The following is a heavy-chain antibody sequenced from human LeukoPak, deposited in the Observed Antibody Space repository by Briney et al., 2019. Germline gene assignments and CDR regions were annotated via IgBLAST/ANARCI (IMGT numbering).Heavy chain of an antibody. CDR2: IYYSGST. CDR1: GGSISTYY. J-gene: IGHJ4*02. D-gene: IGHD3-16*01. V-gene: IGHV4-59*01. CDR3: ARDRLGLPVDY. Sequence: SETLSLTCTGSGGSISTYYWTWIRQPPGKGLEWIGYIYYSGSTNYNPSLKSRVTMSVDTSKNQFSLKLNSVTAADTAVYYCARDRLGLPVDYWGRGTLVTVSS.